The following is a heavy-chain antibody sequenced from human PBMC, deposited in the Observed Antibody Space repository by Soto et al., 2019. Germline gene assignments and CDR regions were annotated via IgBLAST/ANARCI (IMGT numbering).Heavy chain of an antibody. CDR3: ARGSPPVRGGLYYYYYMDV. D-gene: IGHD3-10*01. CDR1: GGSFSGYY. Sequence: SETLSLTCAVYGGSFSGYYWSWIRQPPGKGLEWIGEINHSGSTNYNPSLKSRVTISVDTSKNQFSLKLSSVTAADTAVYYCARGSPPVRGGLYYYYYMDVWGKGTTVTVSS. CDR2: INHSGST. J-gene: IGHJ6*03. V-gene: IGHV4-34*01.